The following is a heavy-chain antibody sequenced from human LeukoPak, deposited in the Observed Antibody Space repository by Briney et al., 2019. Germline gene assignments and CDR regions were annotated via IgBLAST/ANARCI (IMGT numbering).Heavy chain of an antibody. CDR2: INPNSGGT. Sequence: AAVKVSCKASRYTLTGYYMHWVRQPPGQGLEWMGWINPNSGGTNYGQKFQGRVTMTRDTSISTAYMEPSRLRSDDTAVYYCARDSYDFWSGYPPPAYYYYMDVWGKGTTVTVSS. V-gene: IGHV1-2*02. CDR1: RYTLTGYY. J-gene: IGHJ6*03. CDR3: ARDSYDFWSGYPPPAYYYYMDV. D-gene: IGHD3-3*01.